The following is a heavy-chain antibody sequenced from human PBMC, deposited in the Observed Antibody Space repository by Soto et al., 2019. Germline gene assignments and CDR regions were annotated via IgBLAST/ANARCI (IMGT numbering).Heavy chain of an antibody. CDR1: VFKFSDYY. Sequence: WGYLLISCASSVFKFSDYYMIWIRQAPGKGLDWVSYISSSGTGIYYGDSVKGRFTISRDNAKNSLYLQMNSLRAEDTSVYYCARAYSDAFDIWGQGTMVTVSS. V-gene: IGHV3-11*01. D-gene: IGHD2-15*01. J-gene: IGHJ3*02. CDR2: ISSSGTGI. CDR3: ARAYSDAFDI.